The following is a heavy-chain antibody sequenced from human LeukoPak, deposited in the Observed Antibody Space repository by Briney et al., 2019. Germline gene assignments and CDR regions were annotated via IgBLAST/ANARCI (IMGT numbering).Heavy chain of an antibody. CDR1: GFTFSSYA. CDR3: AKVLEHNRIAAAGSFDY. D-gene: IGHD6-13*01. J-gene: IGHJ4*02. V-gene: IGHV3-23*01. Sequence: PGGSLRLSCAASGFTFSSYAMSWVRQAPGKGLEWVSAISGSGGSTYYADSVKGRFTISRDNSKNTLYLQMNSLRAEDTAVYCCAKVLEHNRIAAAGSFDYWGQGTLVTVSS. CDR2: ISGSGGST.